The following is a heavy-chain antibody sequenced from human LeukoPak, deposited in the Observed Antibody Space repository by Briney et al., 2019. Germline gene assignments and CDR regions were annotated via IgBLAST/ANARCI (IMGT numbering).Heavy chain of an antibody. J-gene: IGHJ4*02. V-gene: IGHV3-33*08. CDR3: ARSRRSGIHIFDY. CDR1: GFTFSRYG. D-gene: IGHD6-25*01. Sequence: GGSLRLSCAASGFTFSRYGMHWVRQAPGKGLEWVAVIWYDGSNKYYADSVKGRFTISRDNSKNTLYLRILILRAEDTAVYYCARSRRSGIHIFDYWGQETLVTVS. CDR2: IWYDGSNK.